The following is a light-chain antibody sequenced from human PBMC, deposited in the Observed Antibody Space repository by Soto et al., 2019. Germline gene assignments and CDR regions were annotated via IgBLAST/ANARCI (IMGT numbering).Light chain of an antibody. CDR1: QDISRW. CDR3: QKYSGYSWT. CDR2: AAS. J-gene: IGKJ1*01. V-gene: IGKV1-5*03. Sequence: DIQVTQSPSTLSASVGDRVTITCRASQDISRWLAWYQQKPGKAPKFLIYAASGLESGVPARFSGTGSGTEFTLTISSLQPDDFATYYCQKYSGYSWTFGQGTKVEIK.